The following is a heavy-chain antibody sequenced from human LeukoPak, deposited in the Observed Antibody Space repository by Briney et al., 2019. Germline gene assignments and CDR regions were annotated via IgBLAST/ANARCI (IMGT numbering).Heavy chain of an antibody. CDR1: GYTFTTYY. V-gene: IGHV1-46*01. J-gene: IGHJ6*02. Sequence: GASVKVSCKASGYTFTTYYIHCVRQAPGQGLQWMGIINPSGGSTSYAQKFQGRVTMTRDTSTSTVYMELSSLKSEDTAVYYCARDSGYYYGMDVWGQGTTVTVSS. CDR3: ARDSGYYYGMDV. CDR2: INPSGGST.